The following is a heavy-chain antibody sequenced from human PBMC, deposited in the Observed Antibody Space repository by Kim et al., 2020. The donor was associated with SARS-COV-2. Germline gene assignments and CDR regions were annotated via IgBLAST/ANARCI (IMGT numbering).Heavy chain of an antibody. V-gene: IGHV4-39*01. Sequence: SETLSLTCNVSGGSISSPSYYWGWIRQPPGKGLEWIGSIYYSGSTYYNPALRSRVSMFVNTSKSQFSLRLSSVTATDTAIYYCATLFRYYASGSLADSGSWGQGTLVTVSS. J-gene: IGHJ5*02. D-gene: IGHD3-10*01. CDR2: IYYSGST. CDR1: GGSISSPSYY. CDR3: ATLFRYYASGSLADSGS.